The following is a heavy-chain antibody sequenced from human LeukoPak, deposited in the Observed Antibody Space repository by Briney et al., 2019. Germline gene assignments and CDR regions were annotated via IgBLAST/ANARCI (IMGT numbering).Heavy chain of an antibody. V-gene: IGHV1-69*05. CDR2: IITIFGTA. D-gene: IGHD6-6*01. CDR1: GGTFSSYA. J-gene: IGHJ4*02. CDR3: ARGREQLANI. Sequence: GASVKVSCKASGGTFSSYAIIWVRQAPGQGLEWMGGIITIFGTANYAQKFQGRVTITTDESTSTAYMELSSLRSEDTAVYYCARGREQLANIWGQGTLVTVSS.